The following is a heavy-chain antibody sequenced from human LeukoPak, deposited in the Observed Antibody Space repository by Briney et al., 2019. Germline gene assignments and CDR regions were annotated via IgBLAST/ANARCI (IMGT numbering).Heavy chain of an antibody. CDR3: ARVGSSWYYYYGMDV. V-gene: IGHV1-69*04. CDR2: TIPILGIA. Sequence: SVKVSCKASGGTFSSYAISWVRQAPGQGLEWMGRTIPILGIANYAQKFQGRVTITADKSTSTAYMELSSLRSEDTAVYYCARVGSSWYYYYGMDVWGQGTTVTVSS. D-gene: IGHD6-13*01. CDR1: GGTFSSYA. J-gene: IGHJ6*02.